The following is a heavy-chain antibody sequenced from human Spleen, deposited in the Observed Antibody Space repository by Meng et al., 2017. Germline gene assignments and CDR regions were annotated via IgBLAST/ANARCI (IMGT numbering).Heavy chain of an antibody. CDR1: GFTFNRHT. J-gene: IGHJ5*02. CDR2: TSTSGTTI. CDR3: ARSDYGDYGPAGT. Sequence: GGSLRLSCAASGFTFNRHTMHWVRQAPGKGLEWVSYTSTSGTTIYYAGSVKGRFTISRDNAKNSLFLQMNSLRAEDTAVYFCARSDYGDYGPAGTWGQGTLVTVSS. D-gene: IGHD4-17*01. V-gene: IGHV3-48*04.